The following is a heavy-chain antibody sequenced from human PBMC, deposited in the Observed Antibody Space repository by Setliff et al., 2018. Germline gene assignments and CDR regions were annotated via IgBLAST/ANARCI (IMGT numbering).Heavy chain of an antibody. D-gene: IGHD3-10*01. J-gene: IGHJ4*02. V-gene: IGHV4-31*02. Sequence: SETLSLTCTVSGGSISSGSYYWNWIRQHPEKGLEWLGYIFHGGSTHYNSSLKSRITISIDTSKNHFSLELNSVTAADSAVYYCARVADGSGSFYLGFDYWGQGILVTVSS. CDR1: GGSISSGSYY. CDR3: ARVADGSGSFYLGFDY. CDR2: IFHGGST.